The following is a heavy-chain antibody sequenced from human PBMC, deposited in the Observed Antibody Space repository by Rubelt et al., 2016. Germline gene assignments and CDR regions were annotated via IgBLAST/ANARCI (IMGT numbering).Heavy chain of an antibody. Sequence: VQPGGSLRLSCAASGFTFSSYAMSWVRQAPGKGLEWVSAISGSGGSTYYADSVKGRFTISRDNSKNTLYLQMNSLRAEDTAVYYCAKDQGGTSSWYGRKNYYGMDVWGQGTTVTVSS. D-gene: IGHD6-13*01. V-gene: IGHV3-23*01. CDR1: GFTFSSYA. CDR2: ISGSGGST. J-gene: IGHJ6*02. CDR3: AKDQGGTSSWYGRKNYYGMDV.